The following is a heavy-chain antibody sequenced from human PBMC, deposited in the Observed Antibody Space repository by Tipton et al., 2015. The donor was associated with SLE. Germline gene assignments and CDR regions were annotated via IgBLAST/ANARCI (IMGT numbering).Heavy chain of an antibody. J-gene: IGHJ6*02. CDR1: GGAFNAYD. CDR2: VFYSGST. V-gene: IGHV4-34*12. D-gene: IGHD2-2*01. CDR3: ARPSFYGMDV. Sequence: TLSLTCDFYGGAFNAYDYHWIRQPPGKGLEWIGSVFYSGSTYYNPSLKSRVTISGDTSKNHFSLKLTSVTAADTAVYYCARPSFYGMDVWGQGATVTVSS.